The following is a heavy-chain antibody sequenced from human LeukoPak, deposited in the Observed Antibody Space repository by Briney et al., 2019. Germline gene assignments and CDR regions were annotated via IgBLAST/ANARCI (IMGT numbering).Heavy chain of an antibody. CDR2: ISSSSSYI. V-gene: IGHV3-21*01. Sequence: GGSLRLSCAASGFTFSSYSMNWVRQAPGKGLEWVSSISSSSSYIYYADSVKGRFTISRDNAKNSLYLHMDSLRAEDTAMYYCARGAYSSGWAYFDHWGQGTLVTVSS. J-gene: IGHJ4*02. CDR1: GFTFSSYS. CDR3: ARGAYSSGWAYFDH. D-gene: IGHD6-19*01.